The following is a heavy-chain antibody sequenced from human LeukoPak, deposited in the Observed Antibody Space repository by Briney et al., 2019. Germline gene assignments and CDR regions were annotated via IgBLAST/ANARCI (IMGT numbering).Heavy chain of an antibody. CDR1: GYKFGYGFTRFW. D-gene: IGHD1-14*01. J-gene: IGHJ4*02. V-gene: IGHV5-51*01. Sequence: GDSLKTSCQGSGYKFGYGFTRFWIGWVRQMPGQGLEWMGIIYPGDSDTMYSPSFQGRATISADKSINTAYLEWGSLKASDTGMYFCASAKPWPTQFYLYHCSQGTLVTVSS. CDR3: ASAKPWPTQFYLYH. CDR2: IYPGDSDT.